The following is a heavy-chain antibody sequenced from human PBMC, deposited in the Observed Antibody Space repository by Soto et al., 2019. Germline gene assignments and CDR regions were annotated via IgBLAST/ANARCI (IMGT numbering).Heavy chain of an antibody. J-gene: IGHJ6*02. D-gene: IGHD3-10*01. Sequence: CGSLRLSCAGSGFAFRTYMMNWVRHATGKGLEWIADISTNGRSKSYAASVRGRFTISRDNTKNSMYLQMNSLRDDDTAVYYCVRDRDLRDYYGMDVWGQGTTVTVSS. CDR1: GFAFRTYM. CDR3: VRDRDLRDYYGMDV. CDR2: ISTNGRSK. V-gene: IGHV3-48*02.